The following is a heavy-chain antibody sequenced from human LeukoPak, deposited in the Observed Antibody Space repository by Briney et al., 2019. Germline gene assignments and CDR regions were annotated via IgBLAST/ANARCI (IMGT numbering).Heavy chain of an antibody. CDR1: GFTFKKYW. Sequence: GGSLRLSCAASGFTFKKYWMNWVRQVPGKGLECLGNIKEDGSETYYADSVKGRFTISRDNPKNLLFLQINSLRVEDTAVYYCARETPRRGETRDGYHWGQGTLVTVSS. D-gene: IGHD5-24*01. J-gene: IGHJ4*02. CDR2: IKEDGSET. CDR3: ARETPRRGETRDGYH. V-gene: IGHV3-7*01.